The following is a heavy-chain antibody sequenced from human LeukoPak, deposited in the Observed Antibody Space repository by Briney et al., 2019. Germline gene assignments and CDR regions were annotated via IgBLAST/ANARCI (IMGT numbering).Heavy chain of an antibody. V-gene: IGHV3-30-3*01. Sequence: PGGSPRLSCAASGFTFSSYAMHWVRQAPGKGLEWVAVISYDGSNKYYADSVKGRFTISRDNSKNTLYLQMNSLRAEDTAVYYCARDSAAMVATATDYWGQGTLVTVSS. CDR1: GFTFSSYA. CDR2: ISYDGSNK. J-gene: IGHJ4*02. D-gene: IGHD5-18*01. CDR3: ARDSAAMVATATDY.